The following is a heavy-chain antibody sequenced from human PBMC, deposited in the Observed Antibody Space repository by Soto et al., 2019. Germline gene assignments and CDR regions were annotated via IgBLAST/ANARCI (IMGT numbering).Heavy chain of an antibody. V-gene: IGHV4-39*01. CDR3: ASSGGAGSWSRFGD. J-gene: IGHJ4*02. CDR2: IFYSGST. D-gene: IGHD3-10*01. CDR1: GGSISSSGYY. Sequence: QLQLQESGPGLVKPSETLSLTCNVSGGSISSSGYYWGWIRQPPGKGLEWIGNIFYSGSTYYNPSLKSRATISVDMSKNQFSLKLSSVTAADTSVYYCASSGGAGSWSRFGDWGQEILVTVSS.